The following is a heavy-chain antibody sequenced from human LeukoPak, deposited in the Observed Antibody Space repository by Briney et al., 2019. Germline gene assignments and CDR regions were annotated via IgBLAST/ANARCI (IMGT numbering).Heavy chain of an antibody. CDR1: GFTFSSYG. Sequence: AGGSLRLSCAASGFTFSSYGMHWVRQAPGKGLEWVAVIWYDGSNKYYADSVKGRFTISRDNSKNTVYLQMNSLRAEDTAVYYCARNSGELLTGYFDYWGQGTLVTVSS. V-gene: IGHV3-33*01. CDR3: ARNSGELLTGYFDY. D-gene: IGHD1-14*01. J-gene: IGHJ4*02. CDR2: IWYDGSNK.